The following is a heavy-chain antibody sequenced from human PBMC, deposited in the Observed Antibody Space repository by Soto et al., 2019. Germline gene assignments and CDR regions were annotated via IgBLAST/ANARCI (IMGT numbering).Heavy chain of an antibody. CDR2: IYYSGIT. CDR3: ARYKSNYYYGMDV. V-gene: IGHV4-61*08. D-gene: IGHD1-20*01. Sequence: SETLSLTCTVSGGSISSGDYYWSWIRQPPGKGLEWIGYIYYSGITNYNPSLKSRVTISVDTSKNQFPLKLSSVTAADTAVYYCARYKSNYYYGMDVWGQGTTVTVSS. J-gene: IGHJ6*02. CDR1: GGSISSGDYY.